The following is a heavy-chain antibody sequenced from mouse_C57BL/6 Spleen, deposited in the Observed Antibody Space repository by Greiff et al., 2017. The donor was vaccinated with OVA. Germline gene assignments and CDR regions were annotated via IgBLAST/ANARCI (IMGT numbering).Heavy chain of an antibody. CDR3: AIIYYDYDGDY. CDR2: ISSGSSTI. V-gene: IGHV5-17*01. CDR1: GFTFSDYG. J-gene: IGHJ4*01. Sequence: EVKLVESGGGLVKPGGSLKLSCAASGFTFSDYGMHWVRQAPEKGLEWVAYISSGSSTIYYADTVKGRFTISRDNAKNTLFLQMTSLRSEDTAMYYCAIIYYDYDGDYWGQGTSVTVSS. D-gene: IGHD2-4*01.